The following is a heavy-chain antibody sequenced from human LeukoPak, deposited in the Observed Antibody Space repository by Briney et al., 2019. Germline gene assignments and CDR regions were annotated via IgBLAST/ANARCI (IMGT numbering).Heavy chain of an antibody. CDR1: GYTFTGYY. CDR3: ARDSVRGYCSGGSCYPGVGRQPFDP. Sequence: ASVKVSCKASGYTFTGYYMHWVRQAPGQGLEWMGWINPNSGGRNYAQKFQGRVTMTRDTSISTAYMELSRLRSDDTAVYYCARDSVRGYCSGGSCYPGVGRQPFDPWGQGTLVTVSS. V-gene: IGHV1-2*02. D-gene: IGHD2-15*01. CDR2: INPNSGGR. J-gene: IGHJ5*02.